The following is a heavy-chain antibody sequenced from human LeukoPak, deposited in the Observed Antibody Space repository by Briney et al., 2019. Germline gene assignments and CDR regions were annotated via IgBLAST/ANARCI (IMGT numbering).Heavy chain of an antibody. CDR2: IYYSGST. J-gene: IGHJ4*02. CDR3: AGSSRIAAAGWE. D-gene: IGHD6-13*01. V-gene: IGHV4-31*03. CDR1: GGSISSGGYY. Sequence: SETLSLTCTVSGGSISSGGYYWSWIRQDPGKGLEWIGYIYYSGSTYYNPSLKSRVTISVDTSKNQFSLKLSSVTAADTAVYYCAGSSRIAAAGWEWGQGTLVTVSS.